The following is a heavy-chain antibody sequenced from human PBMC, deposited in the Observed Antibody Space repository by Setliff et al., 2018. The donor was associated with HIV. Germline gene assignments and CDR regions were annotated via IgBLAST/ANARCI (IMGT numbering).Heavy chain of an antibody. J-gene: IGHJ6*03. V-gene: IGHV1-69*06. D-gene: IGHD2-2*01. CDR2: IIPIFGTA. CDR1: GGTFSSYA. CDR3: ARDIVVVPAAAVRNYCYYMDV. Sequence: SVKVSCKASGGTFSSYAISWVRQAPGQGLEWMGRIIPIFGTANYAQKFQGRVTITADKSTSTAYMELSSLRSEDTAVYYCARDIVVVPAAAVRNYCYYMDVWGKGTTVTVSS.